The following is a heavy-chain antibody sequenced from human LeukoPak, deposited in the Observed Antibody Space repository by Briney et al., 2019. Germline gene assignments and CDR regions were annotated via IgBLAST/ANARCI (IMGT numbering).Heavy chain of an antibody. Sequence: ASVKVSCKASGYTFTGYYMHWVRQAPGQGLEGMGWINPNSGGTNYAQKFQGRVTMTSDTSISTAYMELSRLRSDDTAVYYCARYDPGYYYMDVWGKGTTVTVSS. V-gene: IGHV1-2*02. D-gene: IGHD1-1*01. J-gene: IGHJ6*03. CDR3: ARYDPGYYYMDV. CDR2: INPNSGGT. CDR1: GYTFTGYY.